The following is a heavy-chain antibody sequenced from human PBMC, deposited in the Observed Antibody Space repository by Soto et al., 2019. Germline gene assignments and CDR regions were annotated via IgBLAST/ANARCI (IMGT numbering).Heavy chain of an antibody. CDR3: ARDRDSDTFFPYFYGMDV. CDR1: GFAFSSYE. J-gene: IGHJ6*02. V-gene: IGHV3-48*03. D-gene: IGHD3-16*01. Sequence: EVQLVESGGGPVRPGGSLKLSCAASGFAFSSYEMNWVRQAPGKGLEWVSYISSSAKTIYYADSVKGRFTISRDNAKSSLYLQMNSLRAEDAAVYYCARDRDSDTFFPYFYGMDVWGQGTTVTVSS. CDR2: ISSSAKTI.